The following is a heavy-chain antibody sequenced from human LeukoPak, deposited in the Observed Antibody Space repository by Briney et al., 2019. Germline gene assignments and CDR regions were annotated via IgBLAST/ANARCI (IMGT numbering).Heavy chain of an antibody. CDR1: GFTFSTFA. CDR2: IWSDGTKR. CDR3: ARDFPDYDYYYYGMDV. V-gene: IGHV3-33*01. Sequence: PGTSLRLSCEGSGFTFSTFAMHWVRQAPGKGLECVAVIWSDGTKRDYADSVKGRFTTSRDNSKNTLYLQMNSLRGEDTAVYFCARDFPDYDYYYYGMDVWGKGTTVTVSS. J-gene: IGHJ6*04. D-gene: IGHD4-17*01.